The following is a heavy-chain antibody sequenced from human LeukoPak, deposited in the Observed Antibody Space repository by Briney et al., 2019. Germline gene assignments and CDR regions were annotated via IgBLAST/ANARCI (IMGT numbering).Heavy chain of an antibody. J-gene: IGHJ4*02. Sequence: PGRSLRLSCAASGFTFDDYAMHWVRQAPGKGLEWVSGISWNSGSIGYADSVKGRFTISRDNAKNSLYLQMNSLRAEDTALYYCAKSPHDSYGGYPPTYYFDYWGQGTLVTVSS. CDR1: GFTFDDYA. CDR2: ISWNSGSI. CDR3: AKSPHDSYGGYPPTYYFDY. D-gene: IGHD5-12*01. V-gene: IGHV3-9*01.